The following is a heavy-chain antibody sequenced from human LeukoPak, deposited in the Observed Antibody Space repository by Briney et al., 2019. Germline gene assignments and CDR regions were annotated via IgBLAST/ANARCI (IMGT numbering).Heavy chain of an antibody. Sequence: GSPRLSCAASGITFSNYWMSWVRQAPGKGLAWVASIKGDESEKYYVDSVKGRFSISRDNAKNSLYLQMNSLRAEDTAVYYCAREESWGQGTLVTVSS. J-gene: IGHJ5*02. CDR2: IKGDESEK. CDR1: GITFSNYW. V-gene: IGHV3-7*01. CDR3: AREES.